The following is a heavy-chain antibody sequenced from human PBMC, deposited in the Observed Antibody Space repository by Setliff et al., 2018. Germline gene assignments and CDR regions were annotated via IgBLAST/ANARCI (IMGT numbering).Heavy chain of an antibody. CDR3: ARYIPSAGCFDP. D-gene: IGHD2-21*01. V-gene: IGHV4-4*08. Sequence: NPSETLSLTCTVSGGSISGYYWSWIRQPPGKGLEWIGNIYTSGNTNYNPSLKSRVTISVDTSKKQFSLMLTSVTAADTAVYYCARYIPSAGCFDPWGQGALVTVSS. J-gene: IGHJ5*02. CDR2: IYTSGNT. CDR1: GGSISGYY.